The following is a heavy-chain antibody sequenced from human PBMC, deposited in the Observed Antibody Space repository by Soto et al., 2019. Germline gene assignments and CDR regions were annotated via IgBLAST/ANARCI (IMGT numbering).Heavy chain of an antibody. V-gene: IGHV1-18*01. CDR1: GYTFTSYG. CDR3: ARNHAPMDYYYSYMDV. J-gene: IGHJ6*03. D-gene: IGHD2-2*01. CDR2: ISAYNGNT. Sequence: AASVKVSCKASGYTFTSYGISWVRQAPGQGLEWMGWISAYNGNTNYAQKLQGRVTMTTDTSTSTAYMELRSLRSDDTAVYYCARNHAPMDYYYSYMDVWGKGTTVTVSS.